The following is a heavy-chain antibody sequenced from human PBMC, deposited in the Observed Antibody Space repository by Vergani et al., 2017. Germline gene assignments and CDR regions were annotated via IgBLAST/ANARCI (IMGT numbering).Heavy chain of an antibody. Sequence: QVQLVQFGAEVKKPGASVKVSCKSSGYTFTSYYMQWVRQAPGQGLEWMGIINPSGGSTSYAQKLQGRVTMTRDTSTSTVYMELSSLRSEDTAVYYCARDFGVVGPAAEDYWGQGTLVTVSS. CDR3: ARDFGVVGPAAEDY. D-gene: IGHD2-2*01. CDR1: GYTFTSYY. V-gene: IGHV1-46*01. J-gene: IGHJ4*02. CDR2: INPSGGST.